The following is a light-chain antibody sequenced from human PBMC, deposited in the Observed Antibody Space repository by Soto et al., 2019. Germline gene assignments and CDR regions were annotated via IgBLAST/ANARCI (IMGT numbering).Light chain of an antibody. Sequence: DIQMPQSPSSLSASVGDRVTITCQASQDIRRSLNWYQQKPGKAPNLLIYDASNLEIGVPSRFSGSGSGALFALTISSLQPEDFATYYCHQYANLTWTFGHGTRVEIK. J-gene: IGKJ1*01. CDR1: QDIRRS. V-gene: IGKV1-33*01. CDR3: HQYANLTWT. CDR2: DAS.